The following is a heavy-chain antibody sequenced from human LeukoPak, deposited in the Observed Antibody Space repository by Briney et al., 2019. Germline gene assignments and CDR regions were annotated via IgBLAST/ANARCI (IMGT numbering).Heavy chain of an antibody. CDR1: GFTFSSYW. D-gene: IGHD1-26*01. CDR3: ARDLGGSYYVTLFDY. CDR2: IKQDGSEK. Sequence: GGSLRLSCAASGFTFSSYWMSWVRQAPGKGLEWVANIKQDGSEKYYVDSVKGRFTISRDNAKNSLYLQMNSPRAEDTAVYYCARDLGGSYYVTLFDYWGQGTLVTVSS. J-gene: IGHJ4*02. V-gene: IGHV3-7*01.